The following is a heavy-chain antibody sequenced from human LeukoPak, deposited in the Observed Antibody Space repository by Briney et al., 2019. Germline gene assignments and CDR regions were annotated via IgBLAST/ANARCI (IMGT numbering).Heavy chain of an antibody. J-gene: IGHJ4*02. CDR1: GFTFSSYW. D-gene: IGHD4-17*01. Sequence: PGGSLRLSCAASGFTFSSYWMSWVRQAPGKGLEWVANIKQDGSEKYYVDSVKGRFTISGDNAKNSLYLQMNSLRAEDTAVYYCARAYGDGDFDYWGQGTLVTVSS. V-gene: IGHV3-7*01. CDR3: ARAYGDGDFDY. CDR2: IKQDGSEK.